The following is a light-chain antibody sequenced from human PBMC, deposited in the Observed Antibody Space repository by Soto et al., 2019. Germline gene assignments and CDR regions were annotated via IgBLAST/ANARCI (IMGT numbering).Light chain of an antibody. Sequence: AIHLTQSPSSLSASVGDRVTITCRASQGISSALAWYQHKPGRPPRVLIYDASSLQSAVPSRFSGSESGTECTLTISSLQPEDSATYYCQQLNSYPFTYGQGTRLEIK. CDR1: QGISSA. CDR2: DAS. J-gene: IGKJ5*01. V-gene: IGKV1-13*02. CDR3: QQLNSYPFT.